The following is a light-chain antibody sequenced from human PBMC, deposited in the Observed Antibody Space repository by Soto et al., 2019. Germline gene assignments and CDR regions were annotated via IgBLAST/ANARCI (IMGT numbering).Light chain of an antibody. Sequence: DIQMTQSPSTLSASVGDRVTITCRASQSISSWLAWYQQKPGKAPKLLISNASNLESGVPSRFSGSGSGTEFTLTIRSLQPDDFATYYCQQYNTYSRTFGQGTKVEIK. CDR3: QQYNTYSRT. J-gene: IGKJ1*01. CDR2: NAS. CDR1: QSISSW. V-gene: IGKV1-5*03.